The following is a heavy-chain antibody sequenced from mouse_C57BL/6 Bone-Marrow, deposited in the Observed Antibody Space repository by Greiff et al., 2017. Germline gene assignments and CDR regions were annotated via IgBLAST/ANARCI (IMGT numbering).Heavy chain of an antibody. Sequence: DVKLVESEGGLVQPGSSMKLSCTASGFTFSDYYMAWVRQVPEKGLEWVANINYDGSSTYYLDSLKSRFIISRDNAKNILYLQMSSLKSEDTATYYCARERRWLPGYFDVWGTGTTVTVSS. J-gene: IGHJ1*03. CDR2: INYDGSST. D-gene: IGHD2-2*01. CDR1: GFTFSDYY. CDR3: ARERRWLPGYFDV. V-gene: IGHV5-16*01.